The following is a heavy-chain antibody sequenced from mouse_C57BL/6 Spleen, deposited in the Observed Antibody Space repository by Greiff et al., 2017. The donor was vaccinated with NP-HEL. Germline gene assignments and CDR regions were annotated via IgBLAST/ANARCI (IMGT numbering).Heavy chain of an antibody. V-gene: IGHV1-83*01. CDR1: YTFTDYYM. CDR3: RKDY. CDR2: YPGSGNTY. J-gene: IGHJ2*01. Sequence: VQLQQSGPELVKPGASVKMSCKASGYTFTDYYMHWVKQKPGKGLEWIGEIYPGSGNTYYNEKFKGKATLTADTSSSTAYMQLSSLTSEDSAVYFCARKDYWGQGTTLTVSS.